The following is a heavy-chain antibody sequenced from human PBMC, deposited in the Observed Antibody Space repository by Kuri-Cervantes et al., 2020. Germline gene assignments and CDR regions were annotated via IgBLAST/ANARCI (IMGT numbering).Heavy chain of an antibody. CDR1: GGSFSGYY. V-gene: IGHV4-34*01. CDR2: INHSGST. CDR3: ARYFSDKYCSGGSCLWFDP. D-gene: IGHD2-15*01. Sequence: PETLSLTCAVYGGSFSGYYWSWIRQPPGKGLEWIGEINHSGSTNYNPSLKSRVTISVDTSKNQFSLKLSSVTAADTAVYYCARYFSDKYCSGGSCLWFDPWGQGTLVTVSS. J-gene: IGHJ5*02.